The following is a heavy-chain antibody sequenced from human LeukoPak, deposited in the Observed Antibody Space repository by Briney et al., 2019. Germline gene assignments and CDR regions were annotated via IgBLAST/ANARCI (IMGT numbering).Heavy chain of an antibody. CDR3: ARDKVVVPAAIGLYYFDY. D-gene: IGHD2-2*01. Sequence: GGSLRLSCAASGFTFSSYWMSWVRQAPGKGLEWVAKIKQDGSEKYYVDSVKGRFTISRDNAKNSLYLQMNSLRAEDTAVYYCARDKVVVPAAIGLYYFDYWGQGTLVTVSS. V-gene: IGHV3-7*01. J-gene: IGHJ4*02. CDR1: GFTFSSYW. CDR2: IKQDGSEK.